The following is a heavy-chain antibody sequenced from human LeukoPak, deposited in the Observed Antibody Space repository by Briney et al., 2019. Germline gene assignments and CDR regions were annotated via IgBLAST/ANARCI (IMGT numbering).Heavy chain of an antibody. CDR1: GYTFTNYG. CDR2: ISAYNGKT. J-gene: IGHJ5*02. V-gene: IGHV1-18*01. D-gene: IGHD6-13*01. CDR3: ARDPAPQLVRGSWFDP. Sequence: GASVTVSPTPSGYTFTNYGISRVGRAPGQGLEWMGWISAYNGKTNYAQKLQGRVTITTDTSTSTAYMEVRSLRSDDTAVYYCARDPAPQLVRGSWFDPWGQGTLVTVSS.